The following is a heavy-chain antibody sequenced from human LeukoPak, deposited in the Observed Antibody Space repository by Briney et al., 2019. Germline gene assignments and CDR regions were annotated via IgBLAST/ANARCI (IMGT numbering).Heavy chain of an antibody. J-gene: IGHJ3*02. D-gene: IGHD3-3*01. CDR3: ARVKFSLYTIFGVVMGAFDI. Sequence: PGGSLRLSCAASGFTFSSYSMNWVRQAPGKGLEWVSSISSSSSYIYYADSVKGRFTISRDNAKNSLYLQMNSLRAEDTAVYYCARVKFSLYTIFGVVMGAFDIWGQGTMVTVSS. CDR1: GFTFSSYS. CDR2: ISSSSSYI. V-gene: IGHV3-21*01.